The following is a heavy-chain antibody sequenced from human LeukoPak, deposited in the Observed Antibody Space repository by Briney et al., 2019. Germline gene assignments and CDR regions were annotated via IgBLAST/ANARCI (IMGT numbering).Heavy chain of an antibody. CDR2: ISSDGSDK. CDR1: GFTFSSYG. Sequence: GGSLRLSCAASGFTFSSYGMHWVRQAPGKGLEWVTVISSDGSDKYYADSVRGRFAISRDNSKNTLDLQMNSLRGEDTAAYYCARDRGGLSRANWFDPWGQGTLVTVSS. CDR3: ARDRGGLSRANWFDP. J-gene: IGHJ5*02. V-gene: IGHV3-30*03. D-gene: IGHD3-16*01.